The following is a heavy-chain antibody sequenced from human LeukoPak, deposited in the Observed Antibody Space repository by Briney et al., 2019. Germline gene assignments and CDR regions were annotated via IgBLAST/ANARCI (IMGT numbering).Heavy chain of an antibody. CDR3: AKEDRVIAAPYLDY. J-gene: IGHJ4*02. CDR2: VSGSGGKT. CDR1: GFTFSSYA. V-gene: IGHV3-23*01. D-gene: IGHD6-13*01. Sequence: GGSLRLSCAASGFTFSSYAMTWVRQAPGKGLEWVSAVSGSGGKTYYADSVKGRFTISRDNSKNTVSLQMNSLRAEDTAVYYCAKEDRVIAAPYLDYWGQGTLVTVSS.